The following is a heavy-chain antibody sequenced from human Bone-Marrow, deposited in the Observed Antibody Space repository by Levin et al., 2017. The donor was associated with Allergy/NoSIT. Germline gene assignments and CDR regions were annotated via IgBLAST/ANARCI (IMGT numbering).Heavy chain of an antibody. CDR2: ISSSSSYI. Sequence: SGESLKISCAASGFTFTSYSMNWVRQAPGKGLEWVSSISSSSSYIYYADSVKGRFTISRDNAKNSLYLQMNSLRAEDTAVYYCARAGGGDFWSGYLHGSYYYYGMDVWGQGTTVTVSS. CDR1: GFTFTSYS. J-gene: IGHJ6*02. D-gene: IGHD3-3*01. V-gene: IGHV3-21*01. CDR3: ARAGGGDFWSGYLHGSYYYYGMDV.